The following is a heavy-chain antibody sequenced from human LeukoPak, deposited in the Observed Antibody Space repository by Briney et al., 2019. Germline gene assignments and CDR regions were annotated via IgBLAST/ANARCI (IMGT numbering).Heavy chain of an antibody. Sequence: ASVKVSCKASGYTFTSYGITWVRQAPGQGLEWMGWVSAYADNTNYVQKIQGRVTMTTDTSTSTAYMELRSLRSDDTAVYYCARDCIVCHGFDYWGPGTLVTVSS. CDR2: VSAYADNT. CDR1: GYTFTSYG. D-gene: IGHD2/OR15-2a*01. V-gene: IGHV1-18*01. J-gene: IGHJ4*02. CDR3: ARDCIVCHGFDY.